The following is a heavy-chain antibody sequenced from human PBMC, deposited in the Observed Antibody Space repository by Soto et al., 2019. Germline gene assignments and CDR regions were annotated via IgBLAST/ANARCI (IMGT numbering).Heavy chain of an antibody. Sequence: EMQLLESGGGLIQPGGSLRLSCVASGFTFSTYGKSWVRQAPGKGLEWVSSTSGGYPYYPDPVRGRFTISSDNSKNTVYLQMNSLKAGDTALYYCAKAMTSDPPTTVYAMDVWGQGTMVTVSS. J-gene: IGHJ6*02. V-gene: IGHV3-23*01. D-gene: IGHD4-4*01. CDR1: GFTFSTYG. CDR3: AKAMTSDPPTTVYAMDV. CDR2: TSGGYP.